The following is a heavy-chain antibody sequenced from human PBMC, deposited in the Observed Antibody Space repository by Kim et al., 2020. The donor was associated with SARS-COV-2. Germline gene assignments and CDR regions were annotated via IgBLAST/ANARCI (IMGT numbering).Heavy chain of an antibody. CDR3: ARDVRAGHWYFDL. CDR2: IYYSGST. CDR1: GGSISSYY. J-gene: IGHJ2*01. Sequence: ETLSLTCTVSGGSISSYYWSWIRQPPGKGLEWIGYIYYSGSTNYNPSLKSRVTISVDTSKNQFSLKLSSVTAADTAVYYCARDVRAGHWYFDLWGRGTLVTVSS. V-gene: IGHV4-59*01.